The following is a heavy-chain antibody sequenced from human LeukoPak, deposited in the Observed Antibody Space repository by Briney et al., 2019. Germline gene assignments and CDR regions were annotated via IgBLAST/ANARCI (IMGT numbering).Heavy chain of an antibody. D-gene: IGHD3-16*01. CDR3: ARGLGGAYYYMDV. CDR2: VDTSGST. J-gene: IGHJ6*03. V-gene: IGHV4-4*07. CDR1: GGSISSFY. Sequence: SETLSLTCTVSGGSISSFYWTWVRQPAGKGLEWIGRVDTSGSTHYNPSLKGRVTMSLDTSKYQFSLRLNSVTVADTAVYYCARGLGGAYYYMDVWGKGTTVTVSS.